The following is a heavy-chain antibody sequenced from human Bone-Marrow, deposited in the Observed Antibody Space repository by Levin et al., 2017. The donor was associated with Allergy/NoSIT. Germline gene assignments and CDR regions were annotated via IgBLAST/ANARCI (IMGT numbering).Heavy chain of an antibody. CDR1: GFTFSSYA. J-gene: IGHJ6*03. CDR2: ISGDGGST. V-gene: IGHV3-23*01. D-gene: IGHD6-13*01. CDR3: AKGVYSSSPHYMAV. Sequence: GGSLRLSCAASGFTFSSYAMSWVRQAPGKGLEWVSAISGDGGSTYYADSVKGRFTISRDNSKNTLYLQMNSLRAEDTAEHYCAKGVYSSSPHYMAVWGKGTTVTVSS.